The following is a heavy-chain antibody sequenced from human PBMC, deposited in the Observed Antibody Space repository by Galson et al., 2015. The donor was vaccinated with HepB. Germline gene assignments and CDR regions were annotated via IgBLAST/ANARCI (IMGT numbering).Heavy chain of an antibody. CDR2: IYSGGYT. CDR3: ARFLDY. CDR1: GFTVSSNY. V-gene: IGHV3-53*05. Sequence: SLRLSCAASGFTVSSNYMNWVRQAPGKGLEWVSIIYSGGYTYYADSVKGRFTISRDSSKNTLYLQMNILRAEDTAVYYCARFLDYWGQGTLVTVSS. D-gene: IGHD3-3*01. J-gene: IGHJ4*02.